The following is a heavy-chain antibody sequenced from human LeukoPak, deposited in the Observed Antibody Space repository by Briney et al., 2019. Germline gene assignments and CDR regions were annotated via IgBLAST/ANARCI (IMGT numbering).Heavy chain of an antibody. V-gene: IGHV1-2*02. CDR3: GRGYCSGGSCYGIGDY. Sequence: ASVKVSCKASGYTFTGYYMHWVRQAPGQGLEWMGWINPNSGGTNYAQKFQGRVTMTRDTSISTAYMELSRLRFDDTAVYYCGRGYCSGGSCYGIGDYWGQGTLVTVSS. D-gene: IGHD2-15*01. J-gene: IGHJ4*02. CDR1: GYTFTGYY. CDR2: INPNSGGT.